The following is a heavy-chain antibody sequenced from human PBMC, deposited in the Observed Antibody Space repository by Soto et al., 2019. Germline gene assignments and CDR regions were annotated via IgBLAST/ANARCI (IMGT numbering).Heavy chain of an antibody. D-gene: IGHD6-19*01. J-gene: IGHJ4*02. V-gene: IGHV4-59*01. CDR2: IYYSGST. CDR1: GGSISSYY. Sequence: SSETLSLTCNVSGGSISSYYWSWIRQPPGKGLEWIGYIYYSGSTNYNPSLKSRVTISVDTSKNQFSLKLSSVTAADTAVYYCARDTSSGWPDYWGQGTLVTVSS. CDR3: ARDTSSGWPDY.